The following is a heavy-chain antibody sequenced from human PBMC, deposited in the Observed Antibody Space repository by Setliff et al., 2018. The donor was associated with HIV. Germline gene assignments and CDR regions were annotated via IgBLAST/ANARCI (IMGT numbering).Heavy chain of an antibody. CDR1: GSNFATYW. CDR2: LYFGDSDP. CDR3: ARGRGGYFGGGRYYNLPYFDS. V-gene: IGHV5-51*01. J-gene: IGHJ4*02. Sequence: GESLTISCKTSGSNFATYWVGWVRQMPGKGLEWLGILYFGDSDPKYNPSFEGQVTISADKSIKTAFLQWRSLETSDTAIYYCARGRGGYFGGGRYYNLPYFDSWGQGTPVTVSS. D-gene: IGHD2-15*01.